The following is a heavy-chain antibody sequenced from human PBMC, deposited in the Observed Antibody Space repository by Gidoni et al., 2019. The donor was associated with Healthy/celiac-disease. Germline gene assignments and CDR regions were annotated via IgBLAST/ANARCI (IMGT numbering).Heavy chain of an antibody. J-gene: IGHJ4*02. Sequence: EVQLVASGGCLVTPGGSLRLSCAASVFTFSRESMKWVRQAPGKGLEWVSSISSSSRYIYYADSVKGRFTSSRDNAKNSLYRQMNSLRAEDTAVYYCASKTTGTTIGYWGQGTLVTVSS. CDR2: ISSSSRYI. D-gene: IGHD1-7*01. CDR3: ASKTTGTTIGY. CDR1: VFTFSRES. V-gene: IGHV3-21*01.